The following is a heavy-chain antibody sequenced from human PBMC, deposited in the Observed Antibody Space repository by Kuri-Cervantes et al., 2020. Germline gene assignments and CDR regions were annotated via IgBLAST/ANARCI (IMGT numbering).Heavy chain of an antibody. Sequence: GGSLRLSCAASGFTFSSYSMNWVRQAPGKGLEWVSYISSSSSTIYYADSVKGRFTISRDNAKNSLYLQMNSLRAEDTAVYYCAREPNSGYDYFDYWGQGTLVTVSS. CDR3: AREPNSGYDYFDY. CDR1: GFTFSSYS. CDR2: ISSSSSTI. V-gene: IGHV3-48*01. D-gene: IGHD5-12*01. J-gene: IGHJ4*02.